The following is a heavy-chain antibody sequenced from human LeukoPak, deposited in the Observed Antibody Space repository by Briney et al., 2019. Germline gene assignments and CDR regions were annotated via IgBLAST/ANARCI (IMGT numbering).Heavy chain of an antibody. CDR3: AKVFRRNYYYYYGMDV. CDR2: ISGSGGTT. D-gene: IGHD3-3*01. Sequence: GGSLRLSCAASGFTFSPYAMSWVRQAPGKGLEWVSAISGSGGTTYYADSVKGRFTISRDNSKNTLYLQMISLRAEDTAVYYCAKVFRRNYYYYYGMDVWGQGTTVTVSS. J-gene: IGHJ6*02. CDR1: GFTFSPYA. V-gene: IGHV3-23*01.